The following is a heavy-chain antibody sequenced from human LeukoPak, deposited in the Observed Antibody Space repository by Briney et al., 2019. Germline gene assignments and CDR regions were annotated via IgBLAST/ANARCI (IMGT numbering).Heavy chain of an antibody. D-gene: IGHD3-22*01. CDR2: IYYSGSS. J-gene: IGHJ6*03. Sequence: SETLSLTCTVSGGSISSYYWSWIRQPPGKGLEWIGYIYYSGSSNYNPSLKSRVTISVDTSKNQFSLKLSSVTAADTAVYYCARASTYYYDSSGYYYPHYYYYYMDVWGKGTTVTVSS. CDR1: GGSISSYY. CDR3: ARASTYYYDSSGYYYPHYYYYYMDV. V-gene: IGHV4-59*01.